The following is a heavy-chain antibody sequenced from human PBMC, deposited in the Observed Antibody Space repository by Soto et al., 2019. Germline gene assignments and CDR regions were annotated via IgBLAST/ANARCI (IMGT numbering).Heavy chain of an antibody. CDR2: ISGSGGST. J-gene: IGHJ2*01. V-gene: IGHV3-23*01. CDR1: GFTFSSYA. Sequence: GGSLRLSCAASGFTFSSYAMSWVRQAPGKGLEWVSVISGSGGSTYYADSVKGRFSISRDNSKNTLYLQMNSLRAEDTAIYYCAKDSDSGSYQGYFDLWGRGTLVPVSS. CDR3: AKDSDSGSYQGYFDL. D-gene: IGHD1-26*01.